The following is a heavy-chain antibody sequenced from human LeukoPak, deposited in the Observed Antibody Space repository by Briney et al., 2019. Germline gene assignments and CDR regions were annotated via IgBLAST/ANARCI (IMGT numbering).Heavy chain of an antibody. CDR2: INPNSGGT. CDR3: ARGAVRALHWFDP. D-gene: IGHD3-10*01. V-gene: IGHV1-2*02. J-gene: IGHJ5*02. Sequence: ASVKDSCKASGYTFTGYYMHWVRQAPGQGLEWMGWINPNSGGTNYAQKFQGRVTMTRDTSISTAYMELSRLRSDDTAVYYCARGAVRALHWFDPWGQGTLVTVSS. CDR1: GYTFTGYY.